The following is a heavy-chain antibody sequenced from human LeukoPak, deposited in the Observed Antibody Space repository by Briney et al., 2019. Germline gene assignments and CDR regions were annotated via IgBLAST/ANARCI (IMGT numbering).Heavy chain of an antibody. J-gene: IGHJ3*02. D-gene: IGHD2-15*01. CDR2: ISSSSSYI. V-gene: IGHV3-21*01. CDR1: GFTFNSYS. CDR3: ARLYCSGGSCYSGDAFDI. Sequence: GGSLRLSCAASGFTFNSYSMIWVCQAPGKGLEWVSSISSSSSYIYYAESVKGRFTISRDNAKNSLYLQMNSLRAEDTAVYYCARLYCSGGSCYSGDAFDIWGQGTMVTVSS.